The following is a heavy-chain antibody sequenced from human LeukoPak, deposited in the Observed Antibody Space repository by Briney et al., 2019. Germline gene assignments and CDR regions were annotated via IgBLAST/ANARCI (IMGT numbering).Heavy chain of an antibody. V-gene: IGHV4-61*01. CDR1: GGSVSSGSYY. J-gene: IGHJ5*02. D-gene: IGHD3-22*01. Sequence: SETLSLTCTVSGGSVSSGSYYWSWIRQPPGKGLEWIGYIYYSGSTKYNPSLKSRLTISVDTSKNQFSLRLSSVTAADTAVYYCARDRDSSGYLNWFDPWGQGTLVTVSS. CDR2: IYYSGST. CDR3: ARDRDSSGYLNWFDP.